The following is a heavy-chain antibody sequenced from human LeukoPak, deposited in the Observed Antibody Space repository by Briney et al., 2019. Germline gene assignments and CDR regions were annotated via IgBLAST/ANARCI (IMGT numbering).Heavy chain of an antibody. J-gene: IGHJ4*02. CDR3: ARPTTRYYGSGESQFDY. Sequence: PGRSLRLSCAASGFTFSSYGMHWVRQAPGKGLEWVAVIWYDGSNKYYADSVKGRFTISRDNSKNTLYLQMNSLRAEDTAVYYCARPTTRYYGSGESQFDYWGQGTLVTVSS. D-gene: IGHD3-10*01. V-gene: IGHV3-33*01. CDR2: IWYDGSNK. CDR1: GFTFSSYG.